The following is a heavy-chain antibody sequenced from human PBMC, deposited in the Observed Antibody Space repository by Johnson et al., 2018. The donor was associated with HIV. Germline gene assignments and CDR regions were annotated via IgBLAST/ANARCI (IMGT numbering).Heavy chain of an antibody. CDR3: ARCYYVSGGYADAFDI. J-gene: IGHJ3*02. CDR2: IRNKAKSYTT. D-gene: IGHD3-22*01. V-gene: IGHV3-72*01. CDR1: GFTFSDYY. Sequence: VQLVESGGGLVQPGGSLRLSCVASGFTFSDYYMDWVRQAPGKGLEWVGRIRNKAKSYTTEDAASVKGRFIISRDDSKNSLYLQMNSLKTEDAAVYYCARCYYVSGGYADAFDIWGQGTMVTVSS.